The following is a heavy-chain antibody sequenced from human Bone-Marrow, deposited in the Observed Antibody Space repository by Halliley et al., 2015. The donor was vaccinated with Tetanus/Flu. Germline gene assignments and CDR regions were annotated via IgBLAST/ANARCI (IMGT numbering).Heavy chain of an antibody. CDR1: GGSFSDYA. CDR3: ARGGPGTIVTRVFPFAP. CDR2: ISTHRGKT. Sequence: QLVQSGADMKKPGSSVKISCKSSGGSFSDYAVSWVRQAPGQGLEWMGWISTHRGKTDYSENFEGRLTLTTDTSTTTSYMELSSLRYDDTAVYFCARGGPGTIVTRVFPFAPWGQGTLVPVSS. J-gene: IGHJ5*02. D-gene: IGHD1-1*01. V-gene: IGHV1-69*06.